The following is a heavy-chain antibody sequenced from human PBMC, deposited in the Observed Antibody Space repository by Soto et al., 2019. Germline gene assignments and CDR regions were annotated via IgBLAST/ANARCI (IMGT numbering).Heavy chain of an antibody. D-gene: IGHD1-26*01. V-gene: IGHV4-39*01. J-gene: IGHJ6*02. Sequence: SETLSLTCTVSGVSISSSSYYLGWIRQPPGKGLEWIGSIYYSGSTYYNPSLKSRVTISVDTSKNQFSLRLSSVTAADTAVYYCATFYPYRYYYGMDVWGQGTTVTVSS. CDR3: ATFYPYRYYYGMDV. CDR1: GVSISSSSYY. CDR2: IYYSGST.